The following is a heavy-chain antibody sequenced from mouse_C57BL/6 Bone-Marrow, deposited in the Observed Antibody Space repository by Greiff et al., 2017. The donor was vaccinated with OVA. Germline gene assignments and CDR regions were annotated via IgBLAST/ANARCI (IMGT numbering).Heavy chain of an antibody. CDR1: GYTFTSYW. D-gene: IGHD2-4*01. CDR2: IYPGSGST. J-gene: IGHJ3*01. V-gene: IGHV1-55*01. Sequence: QVQLQQPGAELVKPGASVKMSCKASGYTFTSYWITWVKQRPGQGLEWIGDIYPGSGSTNYNEKFKSQATLTVDTSSSTAYMQLSSLTSEDSAVDYCERSRDYDYGGGFAYWGQGTLVTVSA. CDR3: ERSRDYDYGGGFAY.